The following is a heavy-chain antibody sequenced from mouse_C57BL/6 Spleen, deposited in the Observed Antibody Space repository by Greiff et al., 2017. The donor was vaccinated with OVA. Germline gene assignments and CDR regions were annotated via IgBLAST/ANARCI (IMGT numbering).Heavy chain of an antibody. CDR2: IDPSDSET. V-gene: IGHV1-52*01. Sequence: VQVQQPGAELVRPGSSVKLSCKASGYTFTSYWMHWVKQRPIQGLEWIGNIDPSDSETHYNQKFKDKATLTVDKSSSTAYMQLSSLTSEDSAVYYCARCYSNYGGYFDVWGTGTTVTVSS. CDR1: GYTFTSYW. D-gene: IGHD2-5*01. CDR3: ARCYSNYGGYFDV. J-gene: IGHJ1*03.